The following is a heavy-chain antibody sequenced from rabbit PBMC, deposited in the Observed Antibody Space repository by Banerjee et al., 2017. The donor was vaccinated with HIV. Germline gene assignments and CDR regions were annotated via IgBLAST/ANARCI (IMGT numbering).Heavy chain of an antibody. D-gene: IGHD3-1*01. CDR2: VYAGSSSTT. CDR1: GFDLSRYYY. J-gene: IGHJ4*01. CDR3: ARGANYGGAGCDL. V-gene: IGHV1S45*01. Sequence: QEQLEESGGGLVKPEGSLTLTCKASGFDLSRYYYMYWVRQAPGKGLEWIGTVYAGSSSTTDYASWAKGRFTISKTSSTTVTLEMTSLTAADTATYFCARGANYGGAGCDLWGPGTLVTVS.